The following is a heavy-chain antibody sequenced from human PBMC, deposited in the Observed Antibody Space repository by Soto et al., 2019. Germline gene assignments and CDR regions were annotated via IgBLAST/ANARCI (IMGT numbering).Heavy chain of an antibody. V-gene: IGHV4-59*01. J-gene: IGHJ5*02. CDR1: GGSISSYC. CDR2: IYYSGST. D-gene: IGHD6-19*01. Sequence: QVQLQESGPGLVKPSETLSLTCTVSGGSISSYCWSWIRQPPGKGLEWIGYIYYSGSTNYNPSLKSRVTISVDTSKNQFSLKLSSVTAADTAVYYCARVSRDSSGWYWFDPWGQGTLVTVSS. CDR3: ARVSRDSSGWYWFDP.